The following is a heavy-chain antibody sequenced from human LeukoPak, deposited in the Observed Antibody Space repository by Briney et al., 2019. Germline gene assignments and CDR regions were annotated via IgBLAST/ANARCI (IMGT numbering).Heavy chain of an antibody. V-gene: IGHV1-8*03. D-gene: IGHD1-1*01. CDR1: GGTFSSYT. CDR2: MNPNSGNT. Sequence: ASVKVSCKASGGTFSSYTISWVRQATGQGLEWMGWMNPNSGNTGYAQKFQGRVTITRNTSISTAYMELSSLRSEDTAVYYCARDDGKNWGQGTLVTVSS. CDR3: ARDDGKN. J-gene: IGHJ4*02.